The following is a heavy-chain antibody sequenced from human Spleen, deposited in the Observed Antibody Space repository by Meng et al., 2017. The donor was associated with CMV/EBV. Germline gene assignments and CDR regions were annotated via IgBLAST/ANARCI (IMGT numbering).Heavy chain of an antibody. CDR3: ARDSSYCSSTSCAYYYGMDV. CDR1: GFTFSSYA. Sequence: GGSLRLSCAASGFTFSSYAMHWVRQAPGKGLEWVAVISYDGSNKYYADSVKGRFTISRDNSKNTLYLQMNSLRAEDTAVYYCARDSSYCSSTSCAYYYGMDVWGQGTTVTVSS. J-gene: IGHJ6*02. CDR2: ISYDGSNK. D-gene: IGHD2-2*01. V-gene: IGHV3-30*04.